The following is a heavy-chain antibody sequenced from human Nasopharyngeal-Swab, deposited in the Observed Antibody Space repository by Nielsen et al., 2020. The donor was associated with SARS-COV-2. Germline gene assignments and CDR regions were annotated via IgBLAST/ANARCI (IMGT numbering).Heavy chain of an antibody. CDR1: GYSFISYY. V-gene: IGHV1-46*01. D-gene: IGHD3-16*01. CDR2: INPSGGST. J-gene: IGHJ6*02. Sequence: ASVKVSCKASGYSFISYYMHWVRQAPGQGLEWMGIINPSGGSTSYAQKFQGRVTMTRDTSTSTVYMELSSLRSEDTAVYYCARDPLRALDVWGQGTTVTVSS. CDR3: ARDPLRALDV.